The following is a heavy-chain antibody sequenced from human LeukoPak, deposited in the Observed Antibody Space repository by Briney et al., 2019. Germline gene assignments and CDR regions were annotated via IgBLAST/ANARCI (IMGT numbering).Heavy chain of an antibody. CDR3: ARDRVGSGWPRPYYFEF. D-gene: IGHD6-19*01. Sequence: ASVKVSCKPSGYTFTGYYLHWLRPAPGQGLEWMGWINPNTGAIMFAEKFRGRVTMTRDTSISTGYMELRGLKSDDTAVYYCARDRVGSGWPRPYYFEFWGQGTPVTVSS. CDR2: INPNTGAI. V-gene: IGHV1-2*02. CDR1: GYTFTGYY. J-gene: IGHJ4*02.